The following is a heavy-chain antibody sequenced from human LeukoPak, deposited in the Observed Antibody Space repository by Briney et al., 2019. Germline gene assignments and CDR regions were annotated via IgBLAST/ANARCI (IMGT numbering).Heavy chain of an antibody. D-gene: IGHD2-2*01. Sequence: ASVKVSCKASGYTFTGYYMHWVRQAPGQGLEWMGWINPNSGGTNYAQKFQGRVTMTRNTSISTAYMELSSLRSEDTAVYYCARGVVPAAFPDYWGQGTLVTVSS. CDR2: INPNSGGT. J-gene: IGHJ4*02. CDR3: ARGVVPAAFPDY. V-gene: IGHV1-2*02. CDR1: GYTFTGYY.